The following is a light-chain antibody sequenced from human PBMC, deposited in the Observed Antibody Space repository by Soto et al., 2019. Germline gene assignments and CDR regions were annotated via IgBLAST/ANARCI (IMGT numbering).Light chain of an antibody. V-gene: IGLV3-21*04. CDR3: QVWDGSSDQQV. J-gene: IGLJ3*02. CDR2: YDS. CDR1: NIGSES. Sequence: SYELTQPPSVSVAPGKTATITCGGNNIGSESVHWYQQKPGQAPVLVIYYDSARPSGIPERFSGSNSGNTATLSITRVKAGDEADYFCQVWDGSSDQQVFGGGTKLTVL.